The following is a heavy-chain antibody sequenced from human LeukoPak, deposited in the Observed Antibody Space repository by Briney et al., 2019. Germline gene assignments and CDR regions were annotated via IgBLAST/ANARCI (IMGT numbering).Heavy chain of an antibody. CDR2: IYYSGST. J-gene: IGHJ6*03. V-gene: IGHV4-39*01. D-gene: IGHD6-19*01. Sequence: SETLSLTCTVSGGSISSSSYYWGWIRQPPGKGLEWIGSIYYSGSTYYNPSLKSRVTISVDTSKNQFSLKLSSVTAADTAVYYCARSSSAYYYYMDVWGKGTTVTVSS. CDR3: ARSSSAYYYYMDV. CDR1: GGSISSSSYY.